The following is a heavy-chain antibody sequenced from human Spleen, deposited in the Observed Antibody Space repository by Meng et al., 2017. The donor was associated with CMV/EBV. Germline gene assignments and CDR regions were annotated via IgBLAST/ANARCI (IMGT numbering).Heavy chain of an antibody. V-gene: IGHV3-11*04. D-gene: IGHD3-22*01. CDR1: FSFSYDY. J-gene: IGHJ4*02. Sequence: FSFSYDYMSCRRPPPGKRLELVSYINNVGRTTYYADSVKGRFTISRDNSKNSLHLHMDSLRAEDTAVYYCATARDYDTRGYYPDFWGQGTLVTVSS. CDR2: INNVGRTT. CDR3: ATARDYDTRGYYPDF.